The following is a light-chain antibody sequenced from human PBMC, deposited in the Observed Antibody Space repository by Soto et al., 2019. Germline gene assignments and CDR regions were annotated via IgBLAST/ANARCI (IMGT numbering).Light chain of an antibody. J-gene: IGLJ2*01. CDR3: QSYDSSLRVYVV. CDR2: GNN. CDR1: SANIGAGYD. V-gene: IGLV1-40*01. Sequence: QSVLTQPPSISGAPGQSITISCTGSSANIGAGYDVHWYQQFPGPAPKLLIHGNNDRPSGVSDRFSASKSGTSASLAITGLQAEDEADYYCQSYDSSLRVYVVFGGGTKLTVL.